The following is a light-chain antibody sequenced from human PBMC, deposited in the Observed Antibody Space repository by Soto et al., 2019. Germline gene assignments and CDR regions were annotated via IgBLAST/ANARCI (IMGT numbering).Light chain of an antibody. Sequence: QSVLTQPASVSGSPGQSITISCTGTSSDVGSYNLVSWYQQHPGKAPKLMIYEVTKRPSGVSDRFSGSKSGNTASLTISGLRGEDEADYYCCSYAGSNYVFGTGTKVTLL. J-gene: IGLJ1*01. V-gene: IGLV2-23*02. CDR1: SSDVGSYNL. CDR3: CSYAGSNYV. CDR2: EVT.